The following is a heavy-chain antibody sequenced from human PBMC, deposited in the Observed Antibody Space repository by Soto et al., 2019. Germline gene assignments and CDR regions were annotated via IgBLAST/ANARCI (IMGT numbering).Heavy chain of an antibody. CDR2: IIPIFGTA. V-gene: IGHV1-69*12. D-gene: IGHD6-13*01. CDR3: ARVRGGAAAGTMEGGWFDP. J-gene: IGHJ5*02. CDR1: GGTFSSYA. Sequence: VQLVQSGAEVKKAGSSVKVSCKASGGTFSSYAISWVRQAPGQGLEWMGGIIPIFGTANYAQKFQGRVTITADESTSTAYMELSSLRSEDTAVYYCARVRGGAAAGTMEGGWFDPWGQGTLVTVSS.